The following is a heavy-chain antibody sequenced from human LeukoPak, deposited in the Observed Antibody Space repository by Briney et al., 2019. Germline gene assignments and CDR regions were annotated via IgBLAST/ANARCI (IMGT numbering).Heavy chain of an antibody. CDR3: ARRTARYYFGY. CDR1: GYSISSGYY. CDR2: IYHSGST. V-gene: IGHV4-38-2*02. Sequence: SETLSLTCTVSGYSISSGYYWGWIRQPPGKGLEWIGSIYHSGSTYYNPSLKSRVTISVDTSKNQFSLKLSSVTAADTAVYYCARRTARYYFGYWGQGTLVTVSS. J-gene: IGHJ4*02. D-gene: IGHD2-21*02.